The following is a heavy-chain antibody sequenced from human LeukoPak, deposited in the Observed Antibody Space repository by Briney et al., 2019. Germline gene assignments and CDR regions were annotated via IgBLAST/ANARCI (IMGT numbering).Heavy chain of an antibody. J-gene: IGHJ4*02. V-gene: IGHV3-53*01. CDR1: GFTVSSNY. D-gene: IGHD6-13*01. CDR2: IYSDGST. Sequence: GGSLRLSCAVSGFTVSSNYMSWVRLAPGKGLEWVSVIYSDGSTYYADSVKGRFTISRDNSKNTLYLQMNSLRAEDTAVYYCARDLAAAGYFDYWGQGILVSVSS. CDR3: ARDLAAAGYFDY.